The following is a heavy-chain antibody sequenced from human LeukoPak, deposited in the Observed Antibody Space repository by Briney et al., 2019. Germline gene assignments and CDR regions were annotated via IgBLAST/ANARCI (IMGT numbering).Heavy chain of an antibody. CDR2: ISGAGGTT. CDR3: ARDPNGDYIGAFEI. V-gene: IGHV3-23*01. D-gene: IGHD4-17*01. J-gene: IGHJ3*02. Sequence: GGSLRLSCAAPGFTFSSYAMMWLRQAPGKGLEWVSAISGAGGTTLYADSVKGRFTISRDNSKNTLYLQMSSLRAEDTAVYYCARDPNGDYIGAFEIWGQGTMVTVSS. CDR1: GFTFSSYA.